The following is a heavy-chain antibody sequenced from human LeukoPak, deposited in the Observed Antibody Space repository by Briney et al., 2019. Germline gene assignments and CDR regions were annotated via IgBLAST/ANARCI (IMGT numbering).Heavy chain of an antibody. D-gene: IGHD5-24*01. J-gene: IGHJ4*02. Sequence: PSETLSLTCAVYGESFSSYYWSWIRQPPGKGLEWIGEINHSGNTNYNPSLKSRVTISVDTSKNQFSLKLGSVTAADTAVYYCARVDGDGYNIPDYWGQGTLVTVSS. CDR2: INHSGNT. CDR1: GESFSSYY. V-gene: IGHV4-34*01. CDR3: ARVDGDGYNIPDY.